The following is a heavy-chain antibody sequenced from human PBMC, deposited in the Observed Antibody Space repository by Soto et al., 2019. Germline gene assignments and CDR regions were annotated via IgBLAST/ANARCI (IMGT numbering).Heavy chain of an antibody. Sequence: ASVKVSCKASGYTFTGYYMHWVRQAPGQGLEWMGWINPNSGGTNYAQKLQGRVTMTTDTSTSTAYMELRSLRSDDTAVYYCARYSGSYSNWFDPWGQGTLVTVSS. D-gene: IGHD1-26*01. CDR3: ARYSGSYSNWFDP. V-gene: IGHV1-2*02. J-gene: IGHJ5*02. CDR2: INPNSGGT. CDR1: GYTFTGYY.